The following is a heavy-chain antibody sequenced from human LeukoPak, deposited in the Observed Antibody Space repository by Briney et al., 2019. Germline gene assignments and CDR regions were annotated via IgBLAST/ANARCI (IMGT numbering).Heavy chain of an antibody. CDR2: INHSGST. J-gene: IGHJ4*02. D-gene: IGHD3-10*01. Sequence: SETLSITCAVYGGSFSGYYWSWIRQPPGKGLEWIGEINHSGSTNYNPSLKRRVTISVDTSKNQFSLKLSSVTAADTAVYYCARDGDATGSFDYWGQGTLVTVSS. CDR1: GGSFSGYY. V-gene: IGHV4-34*01. CDR3: ARDGDATGSFDY.